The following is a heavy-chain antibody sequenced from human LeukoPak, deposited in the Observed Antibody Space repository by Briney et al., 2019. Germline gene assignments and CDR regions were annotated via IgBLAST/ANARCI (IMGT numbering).Heavy chain of an antibody. V-gene: IGHV4-59*01. Sequence: PSETLSLTCTVSGGSISSYYWSWIRQPPGKGLEWIGYIYYSGSTNYNPSLKSRVTISVDTSKNQFSLKLSSVTAADTAVYYCARTDTAMAYYYYGMDVWGQGTTVTVSS. J-gene: IGHJ6*02. CDR1: GGSISSYY. CDR3: ARTDTAMAYYYYGMDV. CDR2: IYYSGST. D-gene: IGHD5-18*01.